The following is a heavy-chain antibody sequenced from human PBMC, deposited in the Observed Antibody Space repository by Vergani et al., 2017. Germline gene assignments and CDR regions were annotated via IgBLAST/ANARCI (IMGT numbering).Heavy chain of an antibody. CDR2: FDPEDDDT. V-gene: IGHV1-24*01. J-gene: IGHJ4*02. D-gene: IGHD2-15*01. Sequence: QVQLVQSGAEMKKPGASVKVSCKVSGYTLTELSMHWLRQAPGKGLEWMGGFDPEDDDTVYAQNFQGRGTMTEDTSTDTAYMELSSLRPEDTAVYYCATWRADMRPFFDYWGQGTLVTVSS. CDR1: GYTLTELS. CDR3: ATWRADMRPFFDY.